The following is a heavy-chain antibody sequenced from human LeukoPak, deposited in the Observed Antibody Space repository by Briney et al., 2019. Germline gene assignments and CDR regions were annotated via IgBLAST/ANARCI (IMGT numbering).Heavy chain of an antibody. CDR2: IDWDDDK. J-gene: IGHJ4*02. V-gene: IGHV2-70*01. CDR1: GGSISSGGYY. CDR3: ARNYGDYVGFDY. Sequence: TLSLTCTVSGGSISSGGYYWSWIRQHPGKALEWLALIDWDDDKYYRPSLKTRLTISKDTYKNQVVLTMTNMDTGDTATYYCARNYGDYVGFDYWGQGTLVTVSS. D-gene: IGHD4-17*01.